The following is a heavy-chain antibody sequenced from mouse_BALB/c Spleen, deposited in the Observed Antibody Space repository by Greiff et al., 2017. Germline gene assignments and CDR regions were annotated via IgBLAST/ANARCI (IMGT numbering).Heavy chain of an antibody. Sequence: VQLQQSGPELVKPGASVKVSCKASGYAFTSYNMYWVKQSHGKSLEWIGYIDPYNGGTSYNQKFKGKATLTVDKSSSTAYMHLNSLTSEDSAVYFCARWGSMILYAMDYWGQGTSVTVSS. J-gene: IGHJ4*01. CDR2: IDPYNGGT. CDR1: GYAFTSYN. D-gene: IGHD2-3*01. V-gene: IGHV1S135*01. CDR3: ARWGSMILYAMDY.